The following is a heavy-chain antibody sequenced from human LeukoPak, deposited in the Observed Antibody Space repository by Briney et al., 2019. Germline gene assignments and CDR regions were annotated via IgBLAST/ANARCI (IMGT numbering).Heavy chain of an antibody. J-gene: IGHJ4*02. CDR3: ARQARDYVWGSYRYRPIDY. CDR2: ISSSGSTI. CDR1: GFTFSSYE. V-gene: IGHV3-48*03. D-gene: IGHD3-16*02. Sequence: GGSLRLSCAASGFTFSSYEMNWLRQAPGKGLEWVSYISSSGSTIYYADSVKGRFTISRDNAKNSLYLQMNSLRAEDTAVYYCARQARDYVWGSYRYRPIDYWDQGTLVTVSS.